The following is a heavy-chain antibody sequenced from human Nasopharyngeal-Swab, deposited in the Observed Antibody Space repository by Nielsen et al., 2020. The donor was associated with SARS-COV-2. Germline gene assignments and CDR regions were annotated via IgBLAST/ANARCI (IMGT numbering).Heavy chain of an antibody. CDR3: ARATGYSSSWYWFDP. V-gene: IGHV3-30-3*01. J-gene: IGHJ5*02. CDR2: ISKDGVSK. D-gene: IGHD6-13*01. Sequence: GESLKISCAASGFAFSPFAMHWVRQAPGKGLEWVALISKDGVSKYYADSIKGRFTISRDNSKTTLYLQMNSLRPEDTAVYYCARATGYSSSWYWFDPWGQGTLVTVSS. CDR1: GFAFSPFA.